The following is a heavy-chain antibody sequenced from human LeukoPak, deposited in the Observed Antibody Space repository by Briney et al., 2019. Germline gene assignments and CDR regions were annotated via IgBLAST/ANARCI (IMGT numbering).Heavy chain of an antibody. CDR2: INSDGSST. Sequence: GGSLRLSCAASGFTFSGYWMYWVRQAPGKGLVWVSLINSDGSSTNYAGSVKGRFTISRGNAKNTLYLQVNSLRADDTAVYYCARHLGTSSDHWGQGTLVTVSS. V-gene: IGHV3-74*01. J-gene: IGHJ4*02. D-gene: IGHD7-27*01. CDR1: GFTFSGYW. CDR3: ARHLGTSSDH.